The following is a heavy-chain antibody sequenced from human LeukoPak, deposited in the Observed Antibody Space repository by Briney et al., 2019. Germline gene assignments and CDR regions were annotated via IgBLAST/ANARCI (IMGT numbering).Heavy chain of an antibody. V-gene: IGHV3-48*04. CDR1: GFTFSSYS. Sequence: GGSLRLSCAASGFTFSSYSMNWVRQAPGKGLEWVSYISSSSSTIYYADSVKGRFTISRDNAKNTLYLQMTSLRAEDTAVYYCARGGSGNFYYWGQGTLVTVAS. CDR3: ARGGSGNFYY. D-gene: IGHD1-26*01. CDR2: ISSSSSTI. J-gene: IGHJ4*02.